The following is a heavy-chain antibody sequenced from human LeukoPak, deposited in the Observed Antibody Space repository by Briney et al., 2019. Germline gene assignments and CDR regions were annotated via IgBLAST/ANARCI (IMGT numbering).Heavy chain of an antibody. D-gene: IGHD3-10*01. Sequence: SETLSLTCTVSGGSISSYYWSWLRQPPGKGLEWIGYIYYSGSTNYNPSLKSRVTISVDTSKNQFSLKLSSVTAADTAVYYCATFGGAFGEQFFDYWGQGTLVTVSS. J-gene: IGHJ4*02. CDR2: IYYSGST. CDR3: ATFGGAFGEQFFDY. V-gene: IGHV4-59*01. CDR1: GGSISSYY.